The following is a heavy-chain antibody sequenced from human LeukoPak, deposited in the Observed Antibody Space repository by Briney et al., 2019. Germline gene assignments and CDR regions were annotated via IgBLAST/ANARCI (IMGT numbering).Heavy chain of an antibody. D-gene: IGHD3-22*01. V-gene: IGHV4-39*01. CDR1: GGFIGSSSFY. CDR2: LAYSGST. Sequence: SETLSLTCTVSGGFIGSSSFYWAWIRQTPGKGLEWIGSLAYSGSTYYTSSLKSRVTLSVDAAKNQFSLNLTSVTAADTDLFSCASSTSYYYDTSGYFEYWGQGILVTVSS. CDR3: ASSTSYYYDTSGYFEY. J-gene: IGHJ4*02.